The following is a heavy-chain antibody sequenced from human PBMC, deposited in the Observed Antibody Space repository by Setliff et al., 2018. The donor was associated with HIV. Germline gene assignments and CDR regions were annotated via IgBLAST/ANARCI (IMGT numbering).Heavy chain of an antibody. Sequence: ASVKVSCKASGYTFTSHGISWVRQAPGQGLEWMGWISAYNGNTNYAQKLQGRVTMTTDTSTSTAYMELRSLRSDDTAVYYCARDPPGWRYDSSGYTDYWGQGTLVTVSS. D-gene: IGHD3-22*01. CDR1: GYTFTSHG. J-gene: IGHJ4*02. CDR2: ISAYNGNT. CDR3: ARDPPGWRYDSSGYTDY. V-gene: IGHV1-18*01.